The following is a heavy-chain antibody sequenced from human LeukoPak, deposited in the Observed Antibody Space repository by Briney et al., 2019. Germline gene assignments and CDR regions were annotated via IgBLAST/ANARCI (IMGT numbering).Heavy chain of an antibody. CDR2: ISDSGRST. D-gene: IGHD1-26*01. V-gene: IGHV3-23*01. CDR1: GFTFNNYA. CDR3: AKMKGHPLPKYYMDV. J-gene: IGHJ6*01. Sequence: GGSLRLSCAASGFTFNNYAMGWVRQAPGKGLEWVSGISDSGRSTYYADSVKGRFTISRDNSKNTLYLEMNSLRAEDTAIYYCAKMKGHPLPKYYMDVWGQGTTVTVSS.